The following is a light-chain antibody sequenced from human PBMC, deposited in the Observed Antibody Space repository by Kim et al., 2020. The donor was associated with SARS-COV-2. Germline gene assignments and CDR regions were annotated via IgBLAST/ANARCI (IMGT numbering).Light chain of an antibody. CDR2: EVT. CDR3: SSYAGSNNVL. CDR1: SSDVGGYNS. Sequence: GQSVTISCTGTSSDVGGYNSGSWYQQHPGKAPKIMIYEVTKRPSGVPDRFSGSKSGNTASLTVSGLQAEDEADYYCSSYAGSNNVLFGGGTQLTVL. J-gene: IGLJ2*01. V-gene: IGLV2-8*01.